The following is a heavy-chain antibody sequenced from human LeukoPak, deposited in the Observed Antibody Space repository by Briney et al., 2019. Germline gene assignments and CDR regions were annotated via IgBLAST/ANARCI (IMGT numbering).Heavy chain of an antibody. CDR3: ARASLTGYLRNYYYYYMDV. J-gene: IGHJ6*03. Sequence: RASVKVSCKASGGTFSSYAISWVRQAPGQGLEWMGWISAYNGNTNYAQKLQGRVTMTTDTSTSTAYMELRSLRSDDTAVYYCARASLTGYLRNYYYYYMDVWGKGTTVTVSS. D-gene: IGHD3-9*01. CDR1: GGTFSSYA. V-gene: IGHV1-18*01. CDR2: ISAYNGNT.